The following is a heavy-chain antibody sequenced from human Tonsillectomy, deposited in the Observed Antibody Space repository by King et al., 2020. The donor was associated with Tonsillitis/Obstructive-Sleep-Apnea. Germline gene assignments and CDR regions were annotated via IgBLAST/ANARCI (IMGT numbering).Heavy chain of an antibody. V-gene: IGHV3-7*03. D-gene: IGHD3-22*01. CDR3: ARGPPVDYVSSGYYWNY. J-gene: IGHJ4*02. CDR2: IKQDGSEK. Sequence: VQLVESGGGLVQPGGSLRLSCAASGFTFSSYWMSWVRQAPGKGLEWVANIKQDGSEKYYVDSVKGRFTISRDNAKNSLYLQMNSLRAEDTAVYYCARGPPVDYVSSGYYWNYWGQGTLVTVSS. CDR1: GFTFSSYW.